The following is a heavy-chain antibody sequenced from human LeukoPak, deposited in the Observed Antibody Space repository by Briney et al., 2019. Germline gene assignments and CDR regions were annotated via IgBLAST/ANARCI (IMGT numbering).Heavy chain of an antibody. D-gene: IGHD3-10*01. J-gene: IGHJ5*02. Sequence: ASVKVSCKASGYTFTSYYMHWVRQAPGQGLEWMGIINPSGGSTSYAQKFQGRVTMTTDTSTSTAYMELRSLRSDDTAVYYCARVVRGIIQSKRSTWLDPWAQGTLVTVSS. CDR1: GYTFTSYY. V-gene: IGHV1-46*01. CDR2: INPSGGST. CDR3: ARVVRGIIQSKRSTWLDP.